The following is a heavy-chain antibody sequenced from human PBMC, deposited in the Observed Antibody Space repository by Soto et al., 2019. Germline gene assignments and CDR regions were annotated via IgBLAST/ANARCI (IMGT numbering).Heavy chain of an antibody. CDR2: ISAHNGNT. CDR1: GYGFTTYG. J-gene: IGHJ4*02. D-gene: IGHD1-1*01. CDR3: ARGRYGDY. Sequence: QVHLVQSGAEVKKPGASVKVSGKGSGYGFTTYGITWVRQAPGQGLEWMAWISAHNGNTNYAQKIQGRVTVTRDTSTSTAYMELRSLRYADTAVYYCARGRYGDYWGQGALVTVSS. V-gene: IGHV1-18*01.